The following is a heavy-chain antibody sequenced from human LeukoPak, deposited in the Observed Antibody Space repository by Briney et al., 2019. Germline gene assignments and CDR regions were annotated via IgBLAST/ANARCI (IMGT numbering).Heavy chain of an antibody. J-gene: IGHJ5*02. CDR3: ARGKPPAGKITTVVTEGSSGGNNWFDP. V-gene: IGHV1-2*02. Sequence: GASVKVSCKASGYTFTGYLMHWVRQAPGQGLEWMGWINPNSGGTNYAQKFQGRVTMTRDTSISTAYMELSRLRSDDTAVYYCARGKPPAGKITTVVTEGSSGGNNWFDPWGQGTLVTVSS. D-gene: IGHD4-23*01. CDR1: GYTFTGYL. CDR2: INPNSGGT.